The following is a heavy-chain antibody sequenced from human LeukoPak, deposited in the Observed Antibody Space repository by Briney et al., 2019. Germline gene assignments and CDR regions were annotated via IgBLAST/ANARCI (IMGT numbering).Heavy chain of an antibody. J-gene: IGHJ3*02. V-gene: IGHV3-21*01. CDR1: GFTFSSYS. D-gene: IGHD5-18*01. CDR2: ISSSSSYI. Sequence: GGSLRLSCAASGFTFSSYSMNWVRQAPGKGLEWVSSISSSSSYIYYADSVKGRFTISRDNAKNSLYLQMNSLRAEDTAVYYCARDPGYSYGSDAFDIWGQGTMVTVSS. CDR3: ARDPGYSYGSDAFDI.